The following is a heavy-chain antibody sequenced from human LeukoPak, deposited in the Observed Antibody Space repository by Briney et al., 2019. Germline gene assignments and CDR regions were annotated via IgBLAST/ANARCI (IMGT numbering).Heavy chain of an antibody. Sequence: SETLSLTCAVYGGSFSGYYWSWIRQPPGKGLEWIGEINHSGSTYYNPSLKSRVTISVDTSKNQFSLKLSSVTAADTAVYYCARVWNWFDPWGQGTLVTVSS. V-gene: IGHV4-34*09. CDR2: INHSGST. CDR1: GGSFSGYY. D-gene: IGHD2-21*01. J-gene: IGHJ5*02. CDR3: ARVWNWFDP.